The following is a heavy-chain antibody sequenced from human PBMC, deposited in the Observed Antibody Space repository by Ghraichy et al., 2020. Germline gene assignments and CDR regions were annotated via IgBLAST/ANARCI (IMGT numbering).Heavy chain of an antibody. CDR2: ISSSSSYI. D-gene: IGHD5-12*01. V-gene: IGHV3-21*01. CDR1: GWG. Sequence: GWGMNWVRQAPGKGLEGVSAISSSSSYIYYADSVKGRFTISRDNAKNSLYLQMNSRRAEDTAVYYCARTPSMVAQYYFDYWGQGTLGTVSS. J-gene: IGHJ4*02. CDR3: ARTPSMVAQYYFDY.